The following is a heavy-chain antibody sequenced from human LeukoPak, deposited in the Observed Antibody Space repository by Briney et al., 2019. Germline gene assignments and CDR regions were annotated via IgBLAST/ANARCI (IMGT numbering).Heavy chain of an antibody. J-gene: IGHJ3*02. V-gene: IGHV5-51*01. Sequence: GESLKISCKGSGYSFTSYWIGWVRQMPGKGLEWMGIIYPGDSDARYSPSFQGQVTISADKSISTAYLQWSSLKASDTAMYYCARAMVVAATPFFGAFDIWGQGTMVTVSS. CDR3: ARAMVVAATPFFGAFDI. D-gene: IGHD2-15*01. CDR2: IYPGDSDA. CDR1: GYSFTSYW.